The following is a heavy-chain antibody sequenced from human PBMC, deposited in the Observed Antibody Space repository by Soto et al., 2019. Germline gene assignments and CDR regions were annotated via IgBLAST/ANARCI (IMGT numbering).Heavy chain of an antibody. V-gene: IGHV3-11*01. CDR2: ISSSDSTI. CDR3: ARDGLTYFDL. Sequence: PGGSLRLSCVASGFTFSDYHMSWIRQAPGKGLEWLSYISSSDSTIDYADSVKGRFTISRDNAKNSLYLQMDSLSAEDTAVYYCARDGLTYFDLWGRGTPVTVSS. J-gene: IGHJ2*01. CDR1: GFTFSDYH. D-gene: IGHD3-9*01.